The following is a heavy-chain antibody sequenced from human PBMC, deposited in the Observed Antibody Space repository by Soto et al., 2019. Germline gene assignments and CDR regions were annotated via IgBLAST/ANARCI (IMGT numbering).Heavy chain of an antibody. CDR3: ARDNGGMDV. J-gene: IGHJ6*02. Sequence: SATLSLTCTVSGGSISSYYWSWIRQPPGKGLEWIGYIYYSGSTNYNPSLKSRVTISVDTSKNQFSLKLSSVTAADTAVYYCARDNGGMDVWGQGTTVTVSS. V-gene: IGHV4-59*12. CDR2: IYYSGST. CDR1: GGSISSYY.